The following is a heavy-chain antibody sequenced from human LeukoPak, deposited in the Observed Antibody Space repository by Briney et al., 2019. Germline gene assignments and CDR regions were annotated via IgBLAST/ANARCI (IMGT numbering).Heavy chain of an antibody. CDR2: IIPIFDTA. J-gene: IGHJ5*02. D-gene: IGHD6-19*01. CDR3: ARAVSSEENWFDP. CDR1: GGTFSSYA. Sequence: GASVTVSCKASGGTFSSYAISWVRQAPGQGLEWMGGIIPIFDTANYAQKFQGRVTITADESTSTAYMELRSLRSDDTAVYYCARAVSSEENWFDPWGQGTLVTVSS. V-gene: IGHV1-69*13.